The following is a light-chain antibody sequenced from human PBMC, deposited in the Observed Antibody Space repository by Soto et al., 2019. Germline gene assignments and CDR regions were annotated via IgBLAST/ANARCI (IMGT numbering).Light chain of an antibody. Sequence: DVSMTQPPLSLSVAPGQPASISCKSSQSLLHITGETFLFWYLQKPGQSPQLLIYLGSNRASGVPDRFSGSGSGTDFTLKTSRVEAEDVGVYYCMQALHTPITFGQGTRLEIK. CDR2: LGS. CDR3: MQALHTPIT. CDR1: QSLLHITGETF. J-gene: IGKJ5*01. V-gene: IGKV2-28*01.